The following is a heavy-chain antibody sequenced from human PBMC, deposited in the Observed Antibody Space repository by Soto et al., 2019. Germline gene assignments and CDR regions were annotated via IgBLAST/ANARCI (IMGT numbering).Heavy chain of an antibody. V-gene: IGHV4-59*08. CDR2: IYSSGST. D-gene: IGHD3-10*01. CDR3: ARLVYYGSGSYWWFDP. J-gene: IGHJ5*02. CDR1: GCSINSYY. Sequence: PSDTLYLTCTVSGCSINSYYWSWIRQPPGKGLEWIGYIYSSGSTNYNPSLKSRVTISVDTSKNQFSLKLSSVTAADTAVYYCARLVYYGSGSYWWFDPWGQGTLVTVS.